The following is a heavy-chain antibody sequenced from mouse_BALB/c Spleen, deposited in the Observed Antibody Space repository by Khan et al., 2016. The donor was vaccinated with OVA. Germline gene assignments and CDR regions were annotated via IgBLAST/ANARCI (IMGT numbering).Heavy chain of an antibody. J-gene: IGHJ3*01. CDR2: ISSGGDYT. D-gene: IGHD4-1*01. CDR3: ASHLTGSFAY. Sequence: EVELVESGGDLVKPGGSLKLSCAASGFTFSSYGMSWVRQTPDKRLEWVATISSGGDYTYYPDSVEGRFTISRDNAKNTLYLQMSSLKSGDTAMYYCASHLTGSFAYWGQGTLVTVSA. V-gene: IGHV5-6*01. CDR1: GFTFSSYG.